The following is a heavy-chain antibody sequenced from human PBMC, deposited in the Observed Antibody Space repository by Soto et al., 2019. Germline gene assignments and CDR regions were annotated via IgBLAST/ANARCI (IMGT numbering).Heavy chain of an antibody. CDR1: GYTFNKHW. J-gene: IGHJ3*01. Sequence: GESLKISCETSGYTFNKHWSGWVRHLPGRGLEWVGIVYPSDSDTIYSPSFQGQVTVSADKSISTAYLQWSSLRASDSGMYYCANARQPLERYAIDFLGHGSMVTVS. CDR2: VYPSDSDT. CDR3: ANARQPLERYAIDF. V-gene: IGHV5-51*01.